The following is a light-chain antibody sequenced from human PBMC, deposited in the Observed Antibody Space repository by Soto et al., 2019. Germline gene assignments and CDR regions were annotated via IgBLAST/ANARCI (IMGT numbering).Light chain of an antibody. CDR1: SGSIASNY. CDR3: QSYDSSKQVV. Sequence: NFMLTQPHSVSESPGKTVTISCTGSSGSIASNYVQWYQQRPGSAPTTVIYEDNQRPSGVPDRFSGSIDSSSNSASLTISGLKTEDEADYYCQSYDSSKQVVFGGGTKVTVL. V-gene: IGLV6-57*02. CDR2: EDN. J-gene: IGLJ2*01.